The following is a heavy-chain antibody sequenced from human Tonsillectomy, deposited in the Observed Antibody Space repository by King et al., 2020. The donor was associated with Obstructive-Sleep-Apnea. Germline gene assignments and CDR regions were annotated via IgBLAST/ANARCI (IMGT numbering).Heavy chain of an antibody. CDR2: IYHSGST. CDR1: GNSISSTYF. J-gene: IGHJ1*01. D-gene: IGHD6-19*01. V-gene: IGHV4-38-2*02. Sequence: QLQESGPGLVKPSETLSLICTVSGNSISSTYFWGWIRQPPGKGLEWIGNIYHSGSTYSNPSLKSRVTISVDTSKDQFSLKVNSVTAADTAVYYCARGRSGWSEYFQHWGQGTLVTVSS. CDR3: ARGRSGWSEYFQH.